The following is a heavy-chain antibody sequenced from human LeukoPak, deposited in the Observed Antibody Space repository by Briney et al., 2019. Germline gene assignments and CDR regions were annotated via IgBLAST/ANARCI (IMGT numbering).Heavy chain of an antibody. CDR2: ISYDGSNK. V-gene: IGHV3-30*18. J-gene: IGHJ4*02. CDR3: AKDRATTDFDY. D-gene: IGHD5-12*01. CDR1: GFTFSSYG. Sequence: GGPLRLSCAASGFTFSSYGMHWVRQAPGKGLEWVAVISYDGSNKYYADSVKGRFTISRDNSKNTLYLQMNSLRAEDTAVYYCAKDRATTDFDYWGQGTLVTVSS.